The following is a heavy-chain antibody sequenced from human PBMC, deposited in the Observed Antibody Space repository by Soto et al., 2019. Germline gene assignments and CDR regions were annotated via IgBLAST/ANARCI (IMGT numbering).Heavy chain of an antibody. CDR2: ICYSGST. CDR3: ARVRGGGPFDD. V-gene: IGHV4-31*03. Sequence: PSETLSLTCTVSGGSISSGCYYWSWIRQHPGKGLEWIGYICYSGSTYYNPSLKSRVTISVDTSKNQFSLKLTSVTAADTAVYYCARVRGGGPFDDWGQGTLVKVSS. CDR1: GGSISSGCYY. D-gene: IGHD1-26*01. J-gene: IGHJ4*02.